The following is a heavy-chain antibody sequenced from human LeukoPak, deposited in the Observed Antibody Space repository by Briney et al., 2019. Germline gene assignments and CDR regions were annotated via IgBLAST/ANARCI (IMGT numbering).Heavy chain of an antibody. CDR3: VRLLGGYSSGPHFDY. D-gene: IGHD6-19*01. Sequence: GESLQISCKGSGYNFANYWIGWVRQMPGKGLEWMGIIYPGDSDTRYSPSFQGQVTISADKSISTAYLQWSSLKASDTAMFYCVRLLGGYSSGPHFDYWGQGTLVTASS. CDR1: GYNFANYW. CDR2: IYPGDSDT. V-gene: IGHV5-51*01. J-gene: IGHJ4*02.